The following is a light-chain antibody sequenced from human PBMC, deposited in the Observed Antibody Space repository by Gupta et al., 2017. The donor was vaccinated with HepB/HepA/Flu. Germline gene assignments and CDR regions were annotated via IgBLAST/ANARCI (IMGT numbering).Light chain of an antibody. CDR2: SND. J-gene: IGLJ3*02. CDR3: AAWDDSLNGTL. CDR1: SSNIGSYN. Sequence: QSVLTQTPSASGPPGQRVTISCSGSSSNIGSYNVNWYQQLPGTAPKLLVYSNDQRPSGVPDRFSGSKSGTSASLAISGLHSEDEADYFCAAWDDSLNGTLFGGGTKLTVL. V-gene: IGLV1-44*01.